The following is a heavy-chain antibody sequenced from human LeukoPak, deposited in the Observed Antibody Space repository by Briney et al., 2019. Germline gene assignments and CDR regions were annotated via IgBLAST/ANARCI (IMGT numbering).Heavy chain of an antibody. CDR3: AKGRRVPYFDY. J-gene: IGHJ4*02. V-gene: IGHV3-30*18. CDR2: ISYDGSNK. CDR1: GFTFSSYG. D-gene: IGHD1-1*01. Sequence: GGSLRLSCAASGFTFSSYGMHWVRQAPGKGLEWVAVISYDGSNKYYADSVKGRFTISRDNSKNTLYLQMNSLRAEDTAVYYCAKGRRVPYFDYWGQGTLVTVSS.